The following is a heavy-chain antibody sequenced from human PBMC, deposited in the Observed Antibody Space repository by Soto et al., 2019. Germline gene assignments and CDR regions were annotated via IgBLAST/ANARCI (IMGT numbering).Heavy chain of an antibody. CDR2: IYYSGST. CDR1: GGSISSSSYY. J-gene: IGHJ4*02. D-gene: IGHD6-19*01. Sequence: SETLSLTCTVSGGSISSSSYYWGWIRQPPGKGLEWIGSIYYSGSTYYNPSLKSRVTISVDTSKNQFSLKLSSVTAADTAVYYCARGRPVTVAGDRGDFDYWGQGTLVTVSS. V-gene: IGHV4-39*01. CDR3: ARGRPVTVAGDRGDFDY.